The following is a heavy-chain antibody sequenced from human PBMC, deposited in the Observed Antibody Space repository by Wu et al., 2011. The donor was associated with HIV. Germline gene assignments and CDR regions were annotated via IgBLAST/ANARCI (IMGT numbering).Heavy chain of an antibody. J-gene: IGHJ1*01. D-gene: IGHD1-26*01. CDR1: GGARSSYG. CDR3: ARGRGMGSGFYPEH. V-gene: IGHV1-69*12. CDR2: IIPVFDTP. Sequence: QVQLAQSAAEVKKPGSSVKVSCQTSGGARSSYGFNWLRQAPGQGLEWMGGIIPVFDTPTYSQKFKGRVTIAADEPTDTVYMTLNSLRSDDTAIYYCARGRGMGSGFYPEHWGQGTLVTVS.